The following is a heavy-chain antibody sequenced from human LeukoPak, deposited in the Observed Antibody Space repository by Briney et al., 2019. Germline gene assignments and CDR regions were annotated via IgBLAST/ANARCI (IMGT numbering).Heavy chain of an antibody. Sequence: ASVKVSCKASGYTFTSYGISWVRQAPGQGLEWTGWISAYNGNTNYAQKLQGRVTMTTDTSTSTAYMELRSLRSDDTAVYYCARELDFWSGYYTDYWGQGTLVTVSS. V-gene: IGHV1-18*01. D-gene: IGHD3-3*01. CDR2: ISAYNGNT. CDR3: ARELDFWSGYYTDY. J-gene: IGHJ4*02. CDR1: GYTFTSYG.